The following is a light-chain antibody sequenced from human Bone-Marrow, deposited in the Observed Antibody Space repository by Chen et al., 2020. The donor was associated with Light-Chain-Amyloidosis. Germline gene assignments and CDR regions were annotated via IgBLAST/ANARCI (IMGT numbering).Light chain of an antibody. V-gene: IGLV3-25*03. J-gene: IGLJ2*01. Sequence: SYELTQPPSVSVPPGQTARITCSGDDLPTKYAYWYQQKPGQAPVLVIHRDTERPSGISERFSGSSSGKTATLTISGVQAEDEADYHCQSADSSGTYEVIFGGGTKLTVL. CDR2: RDT. CDR3: QSADSSGTYEVI. CDR1: DLPTKY.